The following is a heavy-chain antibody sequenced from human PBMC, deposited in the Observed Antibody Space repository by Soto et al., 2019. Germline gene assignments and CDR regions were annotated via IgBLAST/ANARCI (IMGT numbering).Heavy chain of an antibody. CDR2: IYSGGST. J-gene: IGHJ6*03. CDR3: ARLDYGDYYYYYMDV. CDR1: GFTVSSNY. Sequence: GGSLRLSCAASGFTVSSNYMSWVRQAPGKGLEWVSVIYSGGSTYYADSVKGRFTISRDNSKNTLYLQMNSLRAEDTAVYYCARLDYGDYYYYYMDVWGKGTTVTVSS. V-gene: IGHV3-66*01. D-gene: IGHD4-17*01.